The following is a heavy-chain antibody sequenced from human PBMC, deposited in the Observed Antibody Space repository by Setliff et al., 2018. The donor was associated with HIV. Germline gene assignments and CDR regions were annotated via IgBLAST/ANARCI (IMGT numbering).Heavy chain of an antibody. D-gene: IGHD5-18*01. CDR2: ITYSGST. Sequence: SETLSLTCSVSGGSISRVGYYWSWIRQHPGKGLVWIGYITYSGSTYCNPSLMSRVSISPDTSKNQFSLKLTSVTAADTAVYYCARVGAVIQVTLFGMDVWGQGTTVTVPS. V-gene: IGHV4-31*03. CDR3: ARVGAVIQVTLFGMDV. J-gene: IGHJ6*02. CDR1: GGSISRVGYY.